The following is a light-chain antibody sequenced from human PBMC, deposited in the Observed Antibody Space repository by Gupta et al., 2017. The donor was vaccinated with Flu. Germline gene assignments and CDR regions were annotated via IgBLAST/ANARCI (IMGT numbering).Light chain of an antibody. CDR1: ELGDKY. CDR2: QDS. V-gene: IGLV3-1*01. Sequence: SYELTQPPSVSVSAGQTASISCSGDELGDKYTFWYQQKAGQSPVVVIYQDSKRPSGIPERFSGSNSGNTATLTISGTQAMDEDDYYCQAWDSTTVVFGGGTKVTVL. J-gene: IGLJ2*01. CDR3: QAWDSTTVV.